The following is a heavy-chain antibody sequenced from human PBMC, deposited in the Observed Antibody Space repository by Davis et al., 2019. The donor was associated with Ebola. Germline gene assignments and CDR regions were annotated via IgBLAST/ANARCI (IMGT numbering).Heavy chain of an antibody. CDR1: GGSISSSNW. CDR3: ARDVTDTAMVIYYYYGMDV. Sequence: SETLSLTCAVSGGSISSSNWWSWVRQPPGKGLEWIGEIYHSGSTNYNPSLKSRVTISVDKSKNQFSLKLSSVTAADTAVYYCARDVTDTAMVIYYYYGMDVWGKGTTVTVSS. J-gene: IGHJ6*04. V-gene: IGHV4-4*02. CDR2: IYHSGST. D-gene: IGHD5-18*01.